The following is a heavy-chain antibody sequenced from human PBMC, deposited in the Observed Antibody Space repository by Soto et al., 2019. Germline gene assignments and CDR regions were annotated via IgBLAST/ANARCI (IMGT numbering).Heavy chain of an antibody. CDR1: GFTFSSYW. D-gene: IGHD2-8*01. CDR3: ARLPTKSPQN. Sequence: EVHLVESGGGLVQPGGSLRLSCVASGFTFSSYWMHWVRQAPGKGLVRVSSISNDGSSIYAHPVKGRFTISRDNAKNTLYLQMNSLRAEDTAVYYCARLPTKSPQNWGQGTLVIVSP. CDR2: ISNDGSS. J-gene: IGHJ1*01. V-gene: IGHV3-74*01.